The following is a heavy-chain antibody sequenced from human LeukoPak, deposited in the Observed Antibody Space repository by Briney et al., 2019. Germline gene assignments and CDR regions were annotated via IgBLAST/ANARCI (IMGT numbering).Heavy chain of an antibody. Sequence: GESLKISRQGSGYSFTDYWIGWVRQMPGKGLEWMGIIYPGDSDTRYSPSFQGQVTISADKSISTAYLQWSGLKASDTATYYCARRYCSGGSCYVDYWGQGALVTVSS. V-gene: IGHV5-51*01. D-gene: IGHD2-15*01. J-gene: IGHJ4*02. CDR3: ARRYCSGGSCYVDY. CDR2: IYPGDSDT. CDR1: GYSFTDYW.